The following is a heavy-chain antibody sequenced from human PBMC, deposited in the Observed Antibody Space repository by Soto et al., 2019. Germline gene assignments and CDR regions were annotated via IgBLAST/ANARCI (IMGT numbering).Heavy chain of an antibody. V-gene: IGHV4-59*08. CDR2: IYYSGST. D-gene: IGHD2-2*01. CDR3: ARSSDLGYCSSTSCYRWFDP. J-gene: IGHJ5*02. CDR1: GGSISSYY. Sequence: SETLSLTCTVSGGSISSYYWSWIRQPPGKGLEWIGYIYYSGSTNYNPSLKSRVTISVDTSKNQFSLKLSSVTAADTAVYYCARSSDLGYCSSTSCYRWFDPWGQGTLVTVSS.